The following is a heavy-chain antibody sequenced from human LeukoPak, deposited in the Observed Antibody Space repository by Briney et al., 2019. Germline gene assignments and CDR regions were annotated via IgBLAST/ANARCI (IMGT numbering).Heavy chain of an antibody. CDR1: GYTFTGYD. Sequence: GASVKVSCKTSGYTFTGYDINWVRQATGQGLEWMGWMNPNTGDTGYAQKFQGRVTMTRKTAIDTAYMELSGLRSEDTAVYYCMRGSLSGSSRDYWGQGTLVTVSS. V-gene: IGHV1-8*01. CDR2: MNPNTGDT. J-gene: IGHJ4*02. D-gene: IGHD1-26*01. CDR3: MRGSLSGSSRDY.